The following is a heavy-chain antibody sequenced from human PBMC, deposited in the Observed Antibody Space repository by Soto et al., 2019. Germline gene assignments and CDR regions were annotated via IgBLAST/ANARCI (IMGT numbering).Heavy chain of an antibody. CDR1: GGTFSSYA. Sequence: SVKVSCKASGGTFSSYAISWVRQAPGQGLEWMGGIIPIFGTANYPQKFQGRVTITADESTSTAYMELSSLRSEDTAVYYCARAKVAYSSGRYYYYGMDVWGQGTTVTVSS. CDR3: ARAKVAYSSGRYYYYGMDV. D-gene: IGHD6-19*01. J-gene: IGHJ6*02. CDR2: IIPIFGTA. V-gene: IGHV1-69*13.